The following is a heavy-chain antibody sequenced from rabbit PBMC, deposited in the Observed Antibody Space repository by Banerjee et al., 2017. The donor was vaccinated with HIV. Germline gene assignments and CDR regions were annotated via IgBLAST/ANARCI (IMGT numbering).Heavy chain of an antibody. CDR2: IGTGSGST. D-gene: IGHD4-1*01. V-gene: IGHV1S45*01. Sequence: QEQLVESGGGLVKPGASLTLTCKASGFDLSTDYYYMCWVRQAPGKGLEWIGCIGTGSGSTWYASWAKGRFTISKTSSTTVTLQMTSLTAADTATYFCARDLAGVIGWNFGLWGPGTLVTVS. CDR1: GFDLSTDYY. CDR3: ARDLAGVIGWNFGL. J-gene: IGHJ4*01.